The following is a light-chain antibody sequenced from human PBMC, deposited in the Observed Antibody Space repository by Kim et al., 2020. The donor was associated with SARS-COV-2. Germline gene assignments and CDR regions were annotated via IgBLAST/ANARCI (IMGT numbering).Light chain of an antibody. J-gene: IGKJ1*01. V-gene: IGKV1-39*01. Sequence: AFVGDRVTITCLASQHIATYLNWYQQRPGKAPQLLIYAADTLEDGVPSRISGSGSGTEFTLTISGLQPEDAAVYYCQQGFSALWTFGQGTKVDIK. CDR3: QQGFSALWT. CDR1: QHIATY. CDR2: AAD.